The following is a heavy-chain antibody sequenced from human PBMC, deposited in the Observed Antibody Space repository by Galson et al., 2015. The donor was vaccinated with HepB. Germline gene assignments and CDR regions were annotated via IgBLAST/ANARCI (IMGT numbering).Heavy chain of an antibody. CDR2: ISTYNGNT. CDR3: ARVKLQWFVTLSPPGDFDY. V-gene: IGHV1-18*01. CDR1: GYSFSDYG. J-gene: IGHJ4*02. Sequence: SVKVSCKGSGYSFSDYGISWVRQAPGQGLEWMGWISTYNGNTNYPQKLQGRVRMTTDTSTNTAYMELWSLRSDDTAVYYCARVKLQWFVTLSPPGDFDYWGQGPLVTVSS. D-gene: IGHD3-10*01.